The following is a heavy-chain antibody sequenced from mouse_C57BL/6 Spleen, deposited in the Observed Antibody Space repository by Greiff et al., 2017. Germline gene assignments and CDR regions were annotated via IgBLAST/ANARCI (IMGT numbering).Heavy chain of an antibody. Sequence: EVQLVESGEGLVKPGGSLKLSCAASGFTFSSYAMSWVRQTPGKRLEWVAYISSGGDYIYYEDTVKGRFSISRDNARYTLYLQMSSRTSEDTAMYYCTRGGYDGSPLFADWGQGTLVTVSA. D-gene: IGHD1-1*01. CDR3: TRGGYDGSPLFAD. V-gene: IGHV5-9-1*02. CDR1: GFTFSSYA. CDR2: ISSGGDYI. J-gene: IGHJ3*01.